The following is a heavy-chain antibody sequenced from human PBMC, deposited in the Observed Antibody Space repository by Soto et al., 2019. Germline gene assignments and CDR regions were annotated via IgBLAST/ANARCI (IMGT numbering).Heavy chain of an antibody. CDR3: ARRYEDYYYGMDV. Sequence: QLQLQESGPGLVKPSETLSLTCTVSGGSISSSSYYWGWIRQPPGKGLEWIGSIYYSGSTYYHPSLKSRVTISVDTSKNQFSLKLSSVTAADTAVYYCARRYEDYYYGMDVWGQGTTVTVSS. CDR2: IYYSGST. J-gene: IGHJ6*02. CDR1: GGSISSSSYY. V-gene: IGHV4-39*01. D-gene: IGHD1-1*01.